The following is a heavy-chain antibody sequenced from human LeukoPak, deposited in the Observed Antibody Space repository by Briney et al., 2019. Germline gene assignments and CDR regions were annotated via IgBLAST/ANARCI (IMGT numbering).Heavy chain of an antibody. D-gene: IGHD3-3*01. J-gene: IGHJ4*02. CDR3: AKGDYDFWSGLSY. CDR2: ISGRGDNS. Sequence: PGGSLRLSCAASGFTFSNYAMTWVRQAPGKGLDLVSTISGRGDNSNSADSVKGRFTVCRDNSKNTLYLQMDSLRVEDTAIYYCAKGDYDFWSGLSYWGQGTLVTVSS. V-gene: IGHV3-23*01. CDR1: GFTFSNYA.